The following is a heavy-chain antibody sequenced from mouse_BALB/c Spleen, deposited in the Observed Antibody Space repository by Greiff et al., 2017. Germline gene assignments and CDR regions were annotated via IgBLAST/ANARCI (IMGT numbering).Heavy chain of an antibody. CDR1: GFTFSNYW. J-gene: IGHJ3*01. V-gene: IGHV6-6*02. Sequence: EVKLVESGGGLVQPGGSMKLSCVASGFTFSNYWMNWVRQSPEKGLEWVAEIRLKSNNYATHYAESVKGRFTISRDDSKSSVYLQMNNLRAEDTGIYYCTVSTPFAYWGQGTLVTVSA. CDR2: IRLKSNNYAT. CDR3: TVSTPFAY. D-gene: IGHD6-2*01.